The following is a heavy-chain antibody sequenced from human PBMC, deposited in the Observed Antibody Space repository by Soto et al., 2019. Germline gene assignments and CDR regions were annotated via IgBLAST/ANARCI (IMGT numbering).Heavy chain of an antibody. CDR2: IYHSGST. Sequence: QLQLQESGSGLVKPSQTLSLTCAVSGGSISSGGSSWSWIRRPPGTGLEWIGYIYHSGSTYYTPSLKSRVTISVDRSKNQFSLKLSSVTAADTAVYYCARAGDSSGPVALGYWGQGTLVTVSS. J-gene: IGHJ4*02. CDR3: ARAGDSSGPVALGY. CDR1: GGSISSGGSS. D-gene: IGHD6-19*01. V-gene: IGHV4-30-2*01.